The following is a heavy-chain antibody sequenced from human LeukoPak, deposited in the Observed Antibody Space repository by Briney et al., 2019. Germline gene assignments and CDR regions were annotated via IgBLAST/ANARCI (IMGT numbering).Heavy chain of an antibody. CDR2: KSYDGRNK. J-gene: IGHJ6*02. CDR3: AKGSAYGDYYYYGMDV. D-gene: IGHD4-17*01. V-gene: IGHV3-30*18. Sequence: PGGSLRLSCAASGFTFNTYGMHWVRQAPGKGLEWVAVKSYDGRNKFDADSVKGRFTISRDNSENTLYLQMNSLIPEDTAVYYCAKGSAYGDYYYYGMDVWGQGTTVTVSS. CDR1: GFTFNTYG.